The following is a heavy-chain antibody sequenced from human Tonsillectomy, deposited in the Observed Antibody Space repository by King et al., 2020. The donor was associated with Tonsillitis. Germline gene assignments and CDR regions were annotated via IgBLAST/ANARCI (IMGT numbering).Heavy chain of an antibody. Sequence: VQLVESGGGVVQPGRSLRLSCAASGFTFSSYAMHWVRQAPGKGLEWVAVISYDGDNKYYADSVKGRFTISRDNSKNTLYLQMNSLRAEDTAVYYCARGLWFGWVDVCGHGTTVSVSS. J-gene: IGHJ6*02. CDR1: GFTFSSYA. CDR3: ARGLWFGWVDV. CDR2: ISYDGDNK. V-gene: IGHV3-30*04. D-gene: IGHD3-10*01.